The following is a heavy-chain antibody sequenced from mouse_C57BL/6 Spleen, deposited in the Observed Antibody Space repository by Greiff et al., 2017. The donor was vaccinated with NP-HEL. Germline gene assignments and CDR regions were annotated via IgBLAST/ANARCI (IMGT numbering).Heavy chain of an antibody. Sequence: QVQLQQPGAELVMPGASVKLSCKASGYTFTSYWMHWVKQRPGQGLEWIGEIDPSDSYTNYNQKFKGKSTLTVDKSSSTAYMQLSSLTSEDSAVYYCARREAAQAHYYAMDYWGQGTSVTVSS. D-gene: IGHD3-2*02. CDR3: ARREAAQAHYYAMDY. CDR1: GYTFTSYW. CDR2: IDPSDSYT. J-gene: IGHJ4*01. V-gene: IGHV1-69*01.